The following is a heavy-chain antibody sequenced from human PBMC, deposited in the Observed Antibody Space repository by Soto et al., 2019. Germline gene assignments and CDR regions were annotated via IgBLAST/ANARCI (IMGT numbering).Heavy chain of an antibody. J-gene: IGHJ4*02. CDR3: ARENASWLRTIDY. CDR1: GGSISSGGYY. Sequence: SETLSLTCTVSGGSISSGGYYWSWIRQHPGKGLEWIGYIYYSGSTYYNPSLKSRVTISVDTSKNQFSLKLSSVTAADTAVYYCARENASWLRTIDYWGQGTLVTVSS. V-gene: IGHV4-31*03. CDR2: IYYSGST. D-gene: IGHD3-16*01.